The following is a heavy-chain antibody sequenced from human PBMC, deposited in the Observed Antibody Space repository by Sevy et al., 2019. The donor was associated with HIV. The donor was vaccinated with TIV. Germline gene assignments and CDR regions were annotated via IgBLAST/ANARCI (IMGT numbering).Heavy chain of an antibody. J-gene: IGHJ6*02. CDR3: ARHVGRDYDFWSGYPYYYYYGMDV. CDR2: IKQDGSEK. Sequence: GGSLRLSCAASGFTFSSYWMSWVHQAPGKGLEWVANIKQDGSEKYYVDSVKGRFTISRDNAKNSLYLQMNSLRAEDTAVYYCARHVGRDYDFWSGYPYYYYYGMDVWGQGTTVTVSS. D-gene: IGHD3-3*01. CDR1: GFTFSSYW. V-gene: IGHV3-7*01.